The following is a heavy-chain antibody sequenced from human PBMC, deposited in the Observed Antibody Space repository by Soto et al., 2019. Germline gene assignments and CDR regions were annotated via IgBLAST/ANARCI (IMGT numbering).Heavy chain of an antibody. CDR3: AKSKGYCSSTSCTFDY. J-gene: IGHJ4*02. V-gene: IGHV3-9*01. Sequence: EVQLVESGGGLVQPGRSLRLSCAASGFTFDDYAMHWVRQAPGKGLEWVSGISWNSGSIGYADSVKGRFTISRDNDKNSLYLQMNSLRAEDTALYYCAKSKGYCSSTSCTFDYWGQGTLVTVSS. CDR1: GFTFDDYA. CDR2: ISWNSGSI. D-gene: IGHD2-2*01.